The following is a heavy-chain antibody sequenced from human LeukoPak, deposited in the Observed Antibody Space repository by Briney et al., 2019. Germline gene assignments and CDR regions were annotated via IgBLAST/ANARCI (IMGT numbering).Heavy chain of an antibody. CDR2: ISAYNGNT. Sequence: ASVKVSCKASGYTFTSYGISWVRQAPGQGLEWMGWISAYNGNTNYAQKLQGRVTTTTDTSTSTAYMELRSLRSDDTAVYYCARDRPYFRTMIVVVSPDYWGQGTLVTVSS. CDR1: GYTFTSYG. V-gene: IGHV1-18*01. CDR3: ARDRPYFRTMIVVVSPDY. D-gene: IGHD3-22*01. J-gene: IGHJ4*02.